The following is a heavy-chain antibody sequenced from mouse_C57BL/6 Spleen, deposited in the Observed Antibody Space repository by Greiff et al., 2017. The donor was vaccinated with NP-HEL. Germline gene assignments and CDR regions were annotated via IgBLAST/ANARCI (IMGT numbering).Heavy chain of an antibody. CDR1: GFTFSDYG. D-gene: IGHD2-2*01. CDR2: ISSGSSTI. V-gene: IGHV5-17*01. Sequence: EVQVVESGGGLVKPGGSLKLSCAASGFTFSDYGMHWVRQAPEKGLEWVAYISSGSSTIYYADTVKGRFTISRDNAKNTLFLQMTSLRSEDTAMYYCARWLRRTLDYWGQGTTLTVSS. J-gene: IGHJ2*01. CDR3: ARWLRRTLDY.